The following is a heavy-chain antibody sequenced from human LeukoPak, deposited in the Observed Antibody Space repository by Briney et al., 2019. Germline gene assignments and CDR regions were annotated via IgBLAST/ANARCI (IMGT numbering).Heavy chain of an antibody. CDR3: ARAQYYYDSSGYYKEPYYYYGMDV. D-gene: IGHD3-22*01. CDR2: VYSGGST. V-gene: IGHV3-53*01. J-gene: IGHJ6*02. CDR1: GFTVGSNY. Sequence: GGSLRLSCAASGFTVGSNYMSWVRQAPGKGLEWVSVVYSGGSTYYADSVKGRFTISRDNSKNTLYLQMNSLRAEDTAVYYCARAQYYYDSSGYYKEPYYYYGMDVWGQGTTVTVSS.